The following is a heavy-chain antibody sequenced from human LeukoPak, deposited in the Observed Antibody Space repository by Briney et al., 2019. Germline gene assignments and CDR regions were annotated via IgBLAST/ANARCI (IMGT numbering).Heavy chain of an antibody. CDR3: ASSSWYGNWFDP. Sequence: SETLSLTCTVSGGSISSSYWSWIRQPPGKGLEWTGYIYYTGSTNYNPSLKSRVTISVDTSKNQFSLELSSVTAADTAVYYCASSSWYGNWFDPWGQGTLVTVSS. CDR1: GGSISSSY. V-gene: IGHV4-59*01. J-gene: IGHJ5*02. D-gene: IGHD6-13*01. CDR2: IYYTGST.